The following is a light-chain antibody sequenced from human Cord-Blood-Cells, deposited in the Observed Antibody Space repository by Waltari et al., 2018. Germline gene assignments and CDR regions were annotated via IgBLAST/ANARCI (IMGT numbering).Light chain of an antibody. V-gene: IGKV3-20*01. CDR1: QSVSSSY. J-gene: IGKJ3*01. Sequence: EIVLTQSPGTLSLSPGERATLSCRASQSVSSSYLAWYQQKPGQAPRLLIYGASSRATGIPDRFSGSGSGTDFTLTISRLEPEDFAVYYGQQYGSSPPTFGPGTKADIK. CDR3: QQYGSSPPT. CDR2: GAS.